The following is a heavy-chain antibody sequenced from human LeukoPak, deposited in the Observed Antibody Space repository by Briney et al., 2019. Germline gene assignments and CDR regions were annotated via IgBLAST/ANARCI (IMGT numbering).Heavy chain of an antibody. J-gene: IGHJ3*02. CDR1: GGSISSGDYY. Sequence: PSQTLSLTFTVSGGSISSGDYYWSWIRQPPGKGLEWIGYIYYSGSTNSNPSLKSRLTISADTSKNQFSLKMSSVTAADTAVYYCARHGGVVRGEGSDAFDIWGQGTLVIVSS. CDR3: ARHGGVVRGEGSDAFDI. CDR2: IYYSGST. V-gene: IGHV4-30-4*01. D-gene: IGHD3-10*01.